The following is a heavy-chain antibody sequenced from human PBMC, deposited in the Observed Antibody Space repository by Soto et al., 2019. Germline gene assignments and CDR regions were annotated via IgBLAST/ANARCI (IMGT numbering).Heavy chain of an antibody. D-gene: IGHD2-15*01. Sequence: ASVKVSCKASGYTFTSYDINWVRQATGQGLEWMGWMNPNSGNTGYAQKFQGRVTMTRNTSISTAYMELSSLRSEDTAVYYCARVRVVVARLPGRAPPSTNLFDPWGQGTLVTVSS. V-gene: IGHV1-8*01. CDR2: MNPNSGNT. CDR3: ARVRVVVARLPGRAPPSTNLFDP. CDR1: GYTFTSYD. J-gene: IGHJ5*02.